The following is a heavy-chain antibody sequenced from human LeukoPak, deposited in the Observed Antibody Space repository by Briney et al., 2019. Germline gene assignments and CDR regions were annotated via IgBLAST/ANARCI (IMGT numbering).Heavy chain of an antibody. CDR3: AKPPYGGNSDYFDY. CDR2: ISYDGSNK. V-gene: IGHV3-30*18. J-gene: IGHJ4*02. D-gene: IGHD4-23*01. CDR1: GFTFSSYG. Sequence: GRSLRLSCAASGFTFSSYGMHWVRQAPGKGLEWVAVISYDGSNKCYADSVKGRFTISRDNSKKTLYLQMNSLRAEDTAVYYCAKPPYGGNSDYFDYWGQGTLVTVSS.